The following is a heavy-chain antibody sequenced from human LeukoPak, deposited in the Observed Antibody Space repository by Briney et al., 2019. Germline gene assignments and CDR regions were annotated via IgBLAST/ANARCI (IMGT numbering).Heavy chain of an antibody. J-gene: IGHJ4*02. CDR1: GFTFSDYY. CDR3: ARARGGYSFDY. V-gene: IGHV3-11*01. Sequence: GGSLRLSCAASGFTFSDYYMGWIRQAPGKGLEWVSHISSSSSTMYYADPVKGRFTISRDNAKNSLFLQMNSLRVEDTAVYYCARARGGYSFDYWGQGTLVTVSS. D-gene: IGHD1-26*01. CDR2: ISSSSSTM.